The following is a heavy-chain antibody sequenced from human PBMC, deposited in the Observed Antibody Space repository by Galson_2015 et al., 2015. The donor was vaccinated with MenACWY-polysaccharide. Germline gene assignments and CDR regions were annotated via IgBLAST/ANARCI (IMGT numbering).Heavy chain of an antibody. CDR1: GYSISSGYY. CDR2: IYHSGST. J-gene: IGHJ4*02. Sequence: SETLSLTCAVSGYSISSGYYWGWIRQPPGKGLEWIGSIYHSGSTYYNPSLKGRATISLDTSKNEFSLKVSSVTAADTAMYYCAIGKSRYSNYWGQGTLVTVSS. D-gene: IGHD4-11*01. CDR3: AIGKSRYSNY. V-gene: IGHV4-38-2*01.